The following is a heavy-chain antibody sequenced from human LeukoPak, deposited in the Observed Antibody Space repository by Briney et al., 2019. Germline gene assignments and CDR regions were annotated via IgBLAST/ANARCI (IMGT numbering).Heavy chain of an antibody. CDR3: ATGDSRSPFDP. CDR2: IYHSGST. J-gene: IGHJ5*02. CDR1: GGSLDPFY. D-gene: IGHD6-13*01. V-gene: IGHV4-59*01. Sequence: SETLSLTCSVSGGSLDPFYWSWIRQPPGKGLEWIGYIYHSGSTNYNPSLESRVTISVDTSKNQFSLRLSSVTPADTAVYYCATGDSRSPFDPWGQGTLVTVSS.